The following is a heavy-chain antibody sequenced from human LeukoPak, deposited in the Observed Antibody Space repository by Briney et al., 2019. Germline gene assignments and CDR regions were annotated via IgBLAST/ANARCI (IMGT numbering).Heavy chain of an antibody. D-gene: IGHD5/OR15-5a*01. V-gene: IGHV1-69*04. Sequence: ASVKVSCKASGGTFSSYAISWVRQAPGQGLEWMGRIIPILGIANYAQKFQGRVTITADKSTSTAYMERSSLRSEGTSGYYCAGLSHGYWGQGTLVTVSS. J-gene: IGHJ4*02. CDR3: AGLSHGY. CDR2: IIPILGIA. CDR1: GGTFSSYA.